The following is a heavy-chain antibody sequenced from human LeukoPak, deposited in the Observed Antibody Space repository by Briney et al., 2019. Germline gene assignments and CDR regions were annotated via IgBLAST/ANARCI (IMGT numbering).Heavy chain of an antibody. CDR1: GFTFSSYA. Sequence: GESLKISCAASGFTFSSYAMSWVRQAPGKGLEWVSAISGSGGSTYYADSVKGRFTISRDNSKNTLYLQMNSLRAEDTAVYYCAGPMVRGVTQNYFDYWGQGTLVTVSS. V-gene: IGHV3-23*01. J-gene: IGHJ4*02. D-gene: IGHD3-10*01. CDR3: AGPMVRGVTQNYFDY. CDR2: ISGSGGST.